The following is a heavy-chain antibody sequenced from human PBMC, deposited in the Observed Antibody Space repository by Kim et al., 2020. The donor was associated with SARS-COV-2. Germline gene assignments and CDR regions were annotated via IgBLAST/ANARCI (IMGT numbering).Heavy chain of an antibody. CDR3: ARGHFDY. J-gene: IGHJ4*02. Sequence: SETLSLTCAVYGGSFSGYYWSWIRQPPGKGLEWIGEINHSGSTNYNPSLKSRVTISVDTSKNQFSLKLSSVTAADTAVYYCARGHFDYWGQGTLVTVSS. CDR2: INHSGST. CDR1: GGSFSGYY. V-gene: IGHV4-34*01.